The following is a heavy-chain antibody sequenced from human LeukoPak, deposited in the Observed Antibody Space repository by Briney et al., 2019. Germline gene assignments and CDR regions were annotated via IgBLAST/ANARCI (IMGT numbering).Heavy chain of an antibody. D-gene: IGHD6-6*01. J-gene: IGHJ4*02. Sequence: ASVKVSCKASGYTFTGYYMHWVRQAPGQGLEWMGWINPNSGGTNYAQKFQGRVTMTRDTSISTAYMELSRLRSDDTAVYYCARVAGAYTAAHPLGYWGQGTLVTVSS. CDR3: ARVAGAYTAAHPLGY. CDR2: INPNSGGT. V-gene: IGHV1-2*02. CDR1: GYTFTGYY.